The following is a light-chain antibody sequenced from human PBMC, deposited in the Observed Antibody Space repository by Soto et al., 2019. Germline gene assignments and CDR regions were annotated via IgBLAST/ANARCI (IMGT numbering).Light chain of an antibody. CDR1: QNIYYN. J-gene: IGKJ1*01. Sequence: ILMTQSPATVSVSPGESATLSCRASQNIYYNVAWYQQRSGQAPRLLIYRASTRAPGVPARFSGSGSGTEFTLTISSLQPEDFTVYSCLQYHNLWAFGQGTKVDIK. CDR2: RAS. CDR3: LQYHNLWA. V-gene: IGKV3-15*01.